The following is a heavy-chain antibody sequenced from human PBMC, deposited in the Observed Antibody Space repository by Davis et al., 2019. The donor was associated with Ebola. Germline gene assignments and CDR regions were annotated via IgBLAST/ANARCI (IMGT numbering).Heavy chain of an antibody. CDR3: TGTVAGIDY. CDR1: GFTFSSYA. Sequence: GGSLRLSCAASGFTFSSYAMRWVRQASGKGLEWVGRIRSKANSYATAYAASVKGRFTISRDDSKNTAYLQMNSLKTEDTAVYYCTGTVAGIDYWGQGTLVTVSS. D-gene: IGHD6-19*01. V-gene: IGHV3-73*01. J-gene: IGHJ4*02. CDR2: IRSKANSYAT.